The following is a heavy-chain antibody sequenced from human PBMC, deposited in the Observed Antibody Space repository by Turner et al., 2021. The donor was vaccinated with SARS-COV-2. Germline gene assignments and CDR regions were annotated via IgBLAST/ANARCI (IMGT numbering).Heavy chain of an antibody. CDR2: ISYDGSNK. CDR3: AKGGGPYCSGGSCYPGSFDY. V-gene: IGHV3-30*18. Sequence: QVQLVESGGGVVQPGGSLRLSCAASVFTFSSYGMHWVRQAPGKGREWVAVISYDGSNKYYGDSVKGRFTISRDNSKNTLYLQMNSLRAEDTAVYYCAKGGGPYCSGGSCYPGSFDYWGQGTLVTVSS. D-gene: IGHD2-15*01. CDR1: VFTFSSYG. J-gene: IGHJ4*02.